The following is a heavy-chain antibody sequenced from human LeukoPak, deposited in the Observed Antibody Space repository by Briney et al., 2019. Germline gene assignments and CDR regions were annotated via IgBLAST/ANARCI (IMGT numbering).Heavy chain of an antibody. CDR1: GFTFSSYS. CDR2: ISSSSSYI. Sequence: GGSLRLSCAASGFTFSSYSMNWVRQAPGKGLGWVSSISSSSSYIYYADSVKGRFTISRDNAKNSLYLQMNSLRAEDTAVYYCARDRATVTTNPRGVEDYWGQGTLATVSS. J-gene: IGHJ4*02. D-gene: IGHD4-17*01. CDR3: ARDRATVTTNPRGVEDY. V-gene: IGHV3-21*01.